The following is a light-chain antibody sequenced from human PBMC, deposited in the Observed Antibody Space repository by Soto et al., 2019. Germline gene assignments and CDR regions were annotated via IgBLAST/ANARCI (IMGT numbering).Light chain of an antibody. CDR2: DAS. J-gene: IGKJ2*01. CDR3: QQRSNWPPYT. CDR1: QNVRYH. Sequence: EIVLTQSPATLSLSPGEIATLSCRASQNVRYHLAWYQQRPGQAPRLLIYDASNRATGTPARFSGSGSGTDFTLTISSLEPDDVAVYYCQQRSNWPPYTFGQGTKLEIK. V-gene: IGKV3-11*01.